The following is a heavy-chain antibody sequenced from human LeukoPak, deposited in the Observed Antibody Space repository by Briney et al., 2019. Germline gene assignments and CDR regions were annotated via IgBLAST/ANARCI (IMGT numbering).Heavy chain of an antibody. J-gene: IGHJ4*02. Sequence: GGSLRLSCAASGFTFSSYEMNWVRQAPGKGLEWVSYISSSGSTIYYADSVKGRFTISRDNAKNSLYLQMNSLRAEDTAVYYCARVKPSGSPFDYWGQGTLVTVSS. V-gene: IGHV3-48*03. CDR3: ARVKPSGSPFDY. D-gene: IGHD1-26*01. CDR1: GFTFSSYE. CDR2: ISSSGSTI.